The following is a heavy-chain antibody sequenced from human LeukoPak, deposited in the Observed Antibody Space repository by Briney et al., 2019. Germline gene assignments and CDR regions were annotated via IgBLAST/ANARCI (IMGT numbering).Heavy chain of an antibody. Sequence: GGSLRLSCAASGFTFSTYAMTWVRQAPGKGLEWVTVIGPTGGDIHYADSVTGRFTISRDNSNNALYLQMNSLRAEDTAVYYCAKYCGGDCFRNFDLWGQGTLVTVSS. V-gene: IGHV3-23*01. D-gene: IGHD2-21*02. CDR1: GFTFSTYA. CDR2: IGPTGGDI. CDR3: AKYCGGDCFRNFDL. J-gene: IGHJ4*02.